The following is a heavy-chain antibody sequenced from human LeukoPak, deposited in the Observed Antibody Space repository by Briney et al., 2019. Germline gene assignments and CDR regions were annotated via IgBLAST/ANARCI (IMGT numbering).Heavy chain of an antibody. V-gene: IGHV1-18*01. Sequence: ASVKVSCKASGGTFSNYAISWVRQAPGQGLEWMGWISAYNGNTNYEQKFQGRVTMTTDTSTSTAYMELRSLRSDDTAVYYCARDRSSGSYYPNWFDPWGQGTLVTVSS. CDR1: GGTFSNYA. D-gene: IGHD3-10*01. CDR2: ISAYNGNT. CDR3: ARDRSSGSYYPNWFDP. J-gene: IGHJ5*02.